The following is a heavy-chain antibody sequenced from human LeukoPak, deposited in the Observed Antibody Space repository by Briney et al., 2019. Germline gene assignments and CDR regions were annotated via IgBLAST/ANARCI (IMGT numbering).Heavy chain of an antibody. J-gene: IGHJ5*02. D-gene: IGHD4-23*01. Sequence: ASVKVSCKASGYTFTGYYMHWVRQAPGQGLEWMGRFNPNSGGTNYAQKFQDRVTMTRDTSISTAYMELSRPRSDDTAVYYCARGTSSGNSNWFDPWGQGTLVTVSS. CDR2: FNPNSGGT. CDR3: ARGTSSGNSNWFDP. CDR1: GYTFTGYY. V-gene: IGHV1-2*06.